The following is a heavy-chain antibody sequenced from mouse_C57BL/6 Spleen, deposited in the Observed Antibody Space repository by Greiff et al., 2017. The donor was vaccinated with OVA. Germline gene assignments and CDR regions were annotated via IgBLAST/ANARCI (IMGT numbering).Heavy chain of an antibody. D-gene: IGHD1-1*01. CDR2: IYPGSGNT. V-gene: IGHV1-66*01. CDR1: GYSFTSYY. Sequence: QVQLQQSGPELVKPGASVKISCTASGYSFTSYYIHWVKQRPGQGLEWIGWIYPGSGNTKYNEKFKGQATLTADTSSSTAYLQRSRLTTEDSAVYDWARASDGSSDFDYWGQGTTLTVSS. CDR3: ARASDGSSDFDY. J-gene: IGHJ2*01.